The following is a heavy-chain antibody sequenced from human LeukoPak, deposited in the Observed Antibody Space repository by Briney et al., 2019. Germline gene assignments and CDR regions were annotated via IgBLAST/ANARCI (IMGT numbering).Heavy chain of an antibody. Sequence: SETLSLTCAVSGDAISSSNWWSWVRQPPGKGLEWIGEIYHSGSTNYNPSLKSRVTMSVDNSENHFSLRLSSVTAADTALYYCARSTVSVISRGAFHIWGQGTMVTVSS. CDR1: GDAISSSNW. J-gene: IGHJ3*02. CDR3: ARSTVSVISRGAFHI. V-gene: IGHV4-4*02. D-gene: IGHD3-10*01. CDR2: IYHSGST.